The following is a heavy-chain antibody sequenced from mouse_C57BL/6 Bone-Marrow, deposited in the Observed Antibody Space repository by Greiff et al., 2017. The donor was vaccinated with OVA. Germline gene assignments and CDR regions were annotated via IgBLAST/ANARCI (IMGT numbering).Heavy chain of an antibody. CDR3: TRLLDAMDY. Sequence: EVKLQESGEGLVKPGGSLKLSCAASGFTFSSYAMSWVRQTPEKRLEWVAYISSGGDYIYYADTVKGRFTISRDNARNTLYRQMSSLKSEDTAMYYCTRLLDAMDYWGQGTSVTVSS. V-gene: IGHV5-9-1*02. CDR1: GFTFSSYA. D-gene: IGHD2-1*01. J-gene: IGHJ4*01. CDR2: ISSGGDYI.